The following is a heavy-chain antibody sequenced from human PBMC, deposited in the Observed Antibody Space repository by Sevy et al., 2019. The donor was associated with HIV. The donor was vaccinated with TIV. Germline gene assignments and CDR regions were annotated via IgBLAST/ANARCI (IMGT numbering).Heavy chain of an antibody. Sequence: GGSLRLSCAASGFSFSNYAMSWVRQAPGKGLEWVSTLIGGGSRTYYADSVTGRFTISRDNSRNTLYLQLNSLRPEDTAVFYCAREGDSRGYYPAPDAFDIWGQGTMVTVSS. CDR1: GFSFSNYA. J-gene: IGHJ3*02. CDR3: AREGDSRGYYPAPDAFDI. V-gene: IGHV3-23*01. D-gene: IGHD3-22*01. CDR2: LIGGGSRT.